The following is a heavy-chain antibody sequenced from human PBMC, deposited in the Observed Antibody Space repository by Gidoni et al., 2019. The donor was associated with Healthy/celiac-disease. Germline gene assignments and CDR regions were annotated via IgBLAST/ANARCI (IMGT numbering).Heavy chain of an antibody. Sequence: QVHLVESGGGVVQPGRSLRLSCAASGFTFSSYGMHWVRQAPGKGLEGVAVRWYDGSNKYYAESVKGRFTISRDNAKNTLYLQMNSLRAEDTAVYYCARERNGERGGGYVDYWGQGTLVTVAS. CDR1: GFTFSSYG. CDR3: ARERNGERGGGYVDY. D-gene: IGHD3-22*01. CDR2: RWYDGSNK. V-gene: IGHV3-33*01. J-gene: IGHJ4*02.